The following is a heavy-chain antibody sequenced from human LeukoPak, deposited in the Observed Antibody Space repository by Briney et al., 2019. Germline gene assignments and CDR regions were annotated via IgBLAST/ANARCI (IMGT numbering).Heavy chain of an antibody. J-gene: IGHJ5*02. Sequence: SETLSLTRTVSDGSISSSSYYWGWIRQPPGKGLGWLGSISYSGSTYYNSSLKSRVTISVDTPKNQFSLKLSSVTAADTAVYYCARHIASIFGVLKPWGQGTLVTVSS. V-gene: IGHV4-39*01. D-gene: IGHD3-3*01. CDR3: ARHIASIFGVLKP. CDR1: DGSISSSSYY. CDR2: ISYSGST.